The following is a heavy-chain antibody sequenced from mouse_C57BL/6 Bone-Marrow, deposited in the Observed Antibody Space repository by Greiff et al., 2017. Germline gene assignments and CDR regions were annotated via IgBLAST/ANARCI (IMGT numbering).Heavy chain of an antibody. CDR3: ARSRDGYYFYYFDY. D-gene: IGHD2-3*01. Sequence: QVQLKESGPELVKPGASVKISCKASGYAFSSSWMNWVKQRPGKGLEWIGRIYPGDGDTNYNGKFKGKATLTADNSSSTAYMQLSSLTSEDSAVYFWARSRDGYYFYYFDYWGQGTTLTVSS. CDR2: IYPGDGDT. CDR1: GYAFSSSW. J-gene: IGHJ2*01. V-gene: IGHV1-82*01.